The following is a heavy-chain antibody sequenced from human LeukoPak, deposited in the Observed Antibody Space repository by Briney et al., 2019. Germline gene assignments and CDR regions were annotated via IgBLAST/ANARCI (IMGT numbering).Heavy chain of an antibody. J-gene: IGHJ4*02. V-gene: IGHV3-23*01. CDR1: GFTFSSYA. CDR3: AKATMIVVVMAFDY. Sequence: GGSLRLSCAASGFTFSSYAMSWVRQAPGKGLEWVSAISGSGGSTYYADSVKGRFTISRDNSKNTLYLQMNSLKAEDTAVYYCAKATMIVVVMAFDYWGQGTLVTVSS. D-gene: IGHD3-22*01. CDR2: ISGSGGST.